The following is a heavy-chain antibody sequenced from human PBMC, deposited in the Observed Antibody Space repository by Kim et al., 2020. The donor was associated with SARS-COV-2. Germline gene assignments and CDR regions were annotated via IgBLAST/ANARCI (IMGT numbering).Heavy chain of an antibody. V-gene: IGHV3-49*02. Sequence: GTTEYAASVKGRFTISRDDSKSIAYLQMNGLKTEDTAVYYCTREDTAMGYWGQGTLVTVSS. CDR3: TREDTAMGY. D-gene: IGHD5-18*01. CDR2: GTT. J-gene: IGHJ4*02.